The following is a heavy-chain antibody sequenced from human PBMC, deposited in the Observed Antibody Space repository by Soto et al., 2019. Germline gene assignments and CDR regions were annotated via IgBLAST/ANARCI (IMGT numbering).Heavy chain of an antibody. D-gene: IGHD2-15*01. CDR3: AKGLYEGDCSGGSCYLSDAFDI. V-gene: IGHV3-20*01. CDR2: INWNGGST. CDR1: GFTFDDYG. Sequence: GGSLRLSCAASGFTFDDYGMSWVRQAPGKGLEWVSGINWNGGSTGYADSVKGRFTISRDNAKNSLYLQMNSLRAEDTALYHCAKGLYEGDCSGGSCYLSDAFDIWGQGTMVTVSS. J-gene: IGHJ3*02.